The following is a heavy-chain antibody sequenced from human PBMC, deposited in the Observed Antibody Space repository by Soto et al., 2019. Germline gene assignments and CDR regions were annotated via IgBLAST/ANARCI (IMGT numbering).Heavy chain of an antibody. Sequence: SETLSLTCSVSGASISSYYWTWVRQPPGGGLEWIGYMHHTQGTNDNPSLRGRVHMSIDTSMNQFSLRLTSVTAADTAVYYCARVPFVGYFDWLDPWGHGTLVTVSS. CDR2: MHHTQGT. D-gene: IGHD3-9*01. CDR3: ARVPFVGYFDWLDP. V-gene: IGHV4-59*01. J-gene: IGHJ5*02. CDR1: GASISSYY.